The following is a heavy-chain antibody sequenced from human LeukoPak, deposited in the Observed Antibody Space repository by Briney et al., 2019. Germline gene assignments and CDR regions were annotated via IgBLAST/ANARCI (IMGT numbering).Heavy chain of an antibody. V-gene: IGHV3-23*01. Sequence: GGSLRLSCAASGFTFSSYAMSWVRQAPGKGLEWVSATSGSGGSTYYADSVKGRFTISGDNSKNTLYLQMNSLRAEDTAVYYCARSQARNYYDSSGYRAFDYWGQGTLVTVSS. CDR3: ARSQARNYYDSSGYRAFDY. CDR1: GFTFSSYA. J-gene: IGHJ4*02. D-gene: IGHD3-22*01. CDR2: TSGSGGST.